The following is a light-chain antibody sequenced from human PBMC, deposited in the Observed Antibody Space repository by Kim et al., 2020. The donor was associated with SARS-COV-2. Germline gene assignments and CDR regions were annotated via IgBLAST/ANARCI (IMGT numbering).Light chain of an antibody. V-gene: IGLV3-19*01. J-gene: IGLJ3*02. CDR3: NSRDSSGDHWV. Sequence: SSELTQDPAVSVALGQTVGITCQGDSLRTYYATWYQQKPGQAPVLVLSGKNSRPSGIPDRFSGSSSGNTASLTITGAQAEDEADYYCNSRDSSGDHWVFGGGTQLTVL. CDR2: GKN. CDR1: SLRTYY.